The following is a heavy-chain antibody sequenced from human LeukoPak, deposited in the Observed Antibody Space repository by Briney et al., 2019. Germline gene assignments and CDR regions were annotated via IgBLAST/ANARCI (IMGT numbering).Heavy chain of an antibody. CDR3: ARGGYDYVWGRYRYWFDP. J-gene: IGHJ5*02. Sequence: SETLSLTCTVSGGSISSYYWSWIRQPPGKGLEWIGYIYYSGSTNYNPSLKSRVTISVDTSKNQFSLKLSSVTAADTAVYYCARGGYDYVWGRYRYWFDPWGQGTLVTVSS. V-gene: IGHV4-59*08. D-gene: IGHD3-16*02. CDR2: IYYSGST. CDR1: GGSISSYY.